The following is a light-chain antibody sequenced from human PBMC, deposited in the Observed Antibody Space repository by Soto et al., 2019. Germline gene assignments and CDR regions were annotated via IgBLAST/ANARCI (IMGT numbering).Light chain of an antibody. V-gene: IGKV1-5*03. J-gene: IGKJ1*01. CDR1: HYVSSS. CDR2: KTS. CDR3: QQYNTYPWT. Sequence: DIQMTQSPSTLSASIGDRVTVTCRASHYVSSSLAWYQQKPGKAPKLLIYKTSILESGVPSRFSGSASGTEFTLTISSLQPDDLATYWCQQYNTYPWTFGQGTKVEIK.